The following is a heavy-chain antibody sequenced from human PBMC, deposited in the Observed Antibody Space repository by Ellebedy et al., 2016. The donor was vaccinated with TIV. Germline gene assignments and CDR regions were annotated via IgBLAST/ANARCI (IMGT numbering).Heavy chain of an antibody. J-gene: IGHJ3*02. CDR2: IAVSGDST. CDR1: GFTFSSYA. D-gene: IGHD1-1*01. CDR3: AKVSLSTHSIGAFDI. Sequence: GESLKISCAASGFTFSSYAMSWVRQAPGKGLEWVSSIAVSGDSTSYADSVQGRFTISRDNSKNTLYLQMNSLRVEDTAVYYCAKVSLSTHSIGAFDIWGHGTMVTVSS. V-gene: IGHV3-23*01.